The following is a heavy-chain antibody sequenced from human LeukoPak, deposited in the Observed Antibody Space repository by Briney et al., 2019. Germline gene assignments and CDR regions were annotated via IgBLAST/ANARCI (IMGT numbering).Heavy chain of an antibody. CDR3: ARDLDIVVVVAANPGYNWFDP. J-gene: IGHJ5*02. CDR1: GYTFTGYY. V-gene: IGHV1-2*02. Sequence: ASVKVSCKASGYTFTGYYMHWVRQAPGQGLEWMGWINPNSGGTNYAQKFQGRVTMTRDTSISTAYMELSRLRSDDTAVYYCARDLDIVVVVAANPGYNWFDPWGQGTLVTVSS. D-gene: IGHD2-15*01. CDR2: INPNSGGT.